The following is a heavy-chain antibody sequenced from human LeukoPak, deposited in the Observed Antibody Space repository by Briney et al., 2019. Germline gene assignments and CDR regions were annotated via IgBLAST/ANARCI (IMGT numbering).Heavy chain of an antibody. CDR1: GYTFTSYA. Sequence: ASVKVSCKASGYTFTSYAMHWVRQAPGQRLEWMGWINAGNGNTKYSQKFQGRVTITRDTSASTAYMELSSLRSEDTAVYYCARGEIAAAPDFDYWGQGTLVTVSS. J-gene: IGHJ4*02. V-gene: IGHV1-3*01. CDR2: INAGNGNT. D-gene: IGHD6-6*01. CDR3: ARGEIAAAPDFDY.